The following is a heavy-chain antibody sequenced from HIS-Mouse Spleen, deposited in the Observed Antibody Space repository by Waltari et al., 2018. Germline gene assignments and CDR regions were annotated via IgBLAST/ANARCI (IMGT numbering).Heavy chain of an antibody. D-gene: IGHD6-13*01. CDR2: MNPNSGNT. V-gene: IGHV1-8*01. Sequence: QVQLVQSGAEVKKPGASVKVSCKASGYTFTSYDINWVRQATGQGLEWMGWMNPNSGNTGYAQKFQGRVTMTRNTSISTAYMELSSLRSEDTAVYYCAAYYSSSWYYYYGMDVWGQGTTVTVSS. CDR3: AAYYSSSWYYYYGMDV. J-gene: IGHJ6*02. CDR1: GYTFTSYD.